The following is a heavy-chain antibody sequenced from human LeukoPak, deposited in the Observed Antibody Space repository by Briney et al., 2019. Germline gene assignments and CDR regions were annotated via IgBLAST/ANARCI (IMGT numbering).Heavy chain of an antibody. Sequence: GGSLRLSCAASGFTFSSYSMNWVRQAPGKGLEWVSYISSSSSTIYYADSVKGRFTISRDNAKNSLYLQMNSLRAEDTAVYYCARPRAYYDFWSGYYPRAGEDGAFDIWGQGTMVTVSS. CDR1: GFTFSSYS. CDR3: ARPRAYYDFWSGYYPRAGEDGAFDI. J-gene: IGHJ3*02. D-gene: IGHD3-3*01. CDR2: ISSSSSTI. V-gene: IGHV3-48*04.